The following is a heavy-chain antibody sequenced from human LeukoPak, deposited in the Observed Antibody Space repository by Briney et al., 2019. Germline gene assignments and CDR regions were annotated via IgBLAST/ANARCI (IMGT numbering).Heavy chain of an antibody. CDR1: GFTFSAYS. D-gene: IGHD1-7*01. J-gene: IGHJ4*02. CDR3: AGAHYGGTTDY. CDR2: ISSSTGSTV. V-gene: IGHV3-48*04. Sequence: GGSLRLSCSVSGFTFSAYSMNWVRQAPGKGLEWVSYISSSTGSTVYYADSVKGRFTISRDNAKNSLYLQMNSLRAEDTAVYYCAGAHYGGTTDYWGQGTLVTVSS.